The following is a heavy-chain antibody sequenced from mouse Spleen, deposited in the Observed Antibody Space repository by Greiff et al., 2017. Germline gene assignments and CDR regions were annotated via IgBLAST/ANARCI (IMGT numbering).Heavy chain of an antibody. CDR2: INPSSGYT. V-gene: IGHV1-4*01. CDR1: GYTFTSYT. Sequence: VQLQQSGAELARPGASVKMSCKASGYTFTSYTMHWVKQRPGQGLEWIGYINPSSGYTKYNQKFKDKATLTADKSSSTAYMQLSSLTSEDSAVYYCARERTTGYAMDYWGQGTSVTVSS. CDR3: ARERTTGYAMDY. J-gene: IGHJ4*01. D-gene: IGHD1-1*01.